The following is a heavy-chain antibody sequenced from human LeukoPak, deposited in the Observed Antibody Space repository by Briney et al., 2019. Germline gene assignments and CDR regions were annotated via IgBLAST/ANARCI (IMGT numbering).Heavy chain of an antibody. D-gene: IGHD2-15*01. CDR1: GGSIGSYY. Sequence: SETLSLTCTVSGGSIGSYYWSWIRQPPGKGLEWIGYIYYSGSTNYNPSLKSRVTISVDTSKNQFSLKLSSVTAVDTAVYYCARVVVYYFDYWGQGTLVTVSS. CDR3: ARVVVYYFDY. CDR2: IYYSGST. V-gene: IGHV4-59*01. J-gene: IGHJ4*02.